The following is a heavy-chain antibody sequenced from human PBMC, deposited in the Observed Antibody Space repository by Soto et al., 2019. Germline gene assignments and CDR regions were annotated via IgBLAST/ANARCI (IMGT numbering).Heavy chain of an antibody. Sequence: ASVKVSCKVSGYTLSELAIHWVRQAPGKGFEWMGGFDPEGSDTIYAQKFQGRVTMTSDTSTETAYMELESLTSEDTAFYYCATIWCCGHGRDPLSYSGQGSLDSGSS. CDR1: GYTLSELA. J-gene: IGHJ4*01. CDR3: ATIWCCGHGRDPLSY. D-gene: IGHD2-8*01. CDR2: FDPEGSDT. V-gene: IGHV1-24*01.